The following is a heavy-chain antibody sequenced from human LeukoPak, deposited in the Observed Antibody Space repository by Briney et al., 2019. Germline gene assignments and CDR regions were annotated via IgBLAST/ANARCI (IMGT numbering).Heavy chain of an antibody. CDR3: ARDRSSSWNKDWFDP. Sequence: SGTLSLTCTVSDGSISTHYWSWIRQSAGKGLEWIGRIHATGSNTYNPSLKSRVTMSVDTSKYQFSLKMSSVTAAGTAVYYCARDRSSSWNKDWFDPWGQGVLVTV. V-gene: IGHV4-4*07. D-gene: IGHD1/OR15-1a*01. J-gene: IGHJ5*02. CDR2: IHATGSN. CDR1: DGSISTHY.